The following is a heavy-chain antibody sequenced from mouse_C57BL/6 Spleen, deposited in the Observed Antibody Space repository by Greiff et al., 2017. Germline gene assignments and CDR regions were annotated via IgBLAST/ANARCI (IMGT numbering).Heavy chain of an antibody. V-gene: IGHV1-64*01. CDR1: GYTFTSYW. Sequence: VQLQQPGAELVKPGASVKLSCKASGYTFTSYWMHWVKQRPGQGLEWIGMIHPNSGSTNYNEKFKSKATLTVDKSSSTAYMQLSSLTSEDSAVYYCARDLITTVVARDFAYWGQGTLVTVSA. CDR2: IHPNSGST. CDR3: ARDLITTVVARDFAY. D-gene: IGHD1-1*01. J-gene: IGHJ3*01.